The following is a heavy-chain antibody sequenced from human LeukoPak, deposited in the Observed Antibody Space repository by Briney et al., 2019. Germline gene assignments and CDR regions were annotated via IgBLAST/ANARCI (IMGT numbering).Heavy chain of an antibody. D-gene: IGHD1-26*01. CDR1: GGSILSTNW. CDR2: VHLNGTT. V-gene: IGHV4-4*02. J-gene: IGHJ4*02. Sequence: SGTLSLTCAVSGGSILSTNWWSWVRQPPGKGLEWIGEVHLNGTTNYNPSVEGRVTMSIDKSKNHLSLEVISVTAADTAMYYCTRESGAFSPFGFWGQGTLVTVSS. CDR3: TRESGAFSPFGF.